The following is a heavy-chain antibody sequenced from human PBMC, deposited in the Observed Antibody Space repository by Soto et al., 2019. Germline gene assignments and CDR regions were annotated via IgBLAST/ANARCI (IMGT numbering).Heavy chain of an antibody. J-gene: IGHJ4*02. CDR3: ARVGWGGDYGGGYFDY. CDR1: GFTFSSYA. CDR2: ISYDGRNK. V-gene: IGHV3-30*04. Sequence: QVQLVESGGGVVQPGRSLRLSCAASGFTFSSYAMHWVRQAPGKGLEWVAVISYDGRNKYYADSVKGLFTISGNNSTNTVYLQMNGLRDGDTAVYYCARVGWGGDYGGGYFDYWGQGTLVTVSS. D-gene: IGHD4-17*01.